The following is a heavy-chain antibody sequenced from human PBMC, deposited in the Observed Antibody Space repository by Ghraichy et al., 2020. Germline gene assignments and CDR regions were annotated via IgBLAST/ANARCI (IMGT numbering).Heavy chain of an antibody. CDR2: INHSGST. CDR3: ARFSLGYSRRFDP. J-gene: IGHJ5*02. D-gene: IGHD6-13*01. CDR1: GGSFSGYY. V-gene: IGHV4-34*01. Sequence: SQTLSLTCAVYGGSFSGYYWSWIRQPPGKGLEWIGEINHSGSTNYNPSLKSRVTISVDTSKNQFSLKLSSVTAADTAVYYCARFSLGYSRRFDPWGQGTLVTVSS.